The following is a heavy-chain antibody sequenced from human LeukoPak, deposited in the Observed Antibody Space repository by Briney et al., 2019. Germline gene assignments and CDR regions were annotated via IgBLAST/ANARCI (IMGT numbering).Heavy chain of an antibody. CDR3: AITGLAEGSTEYFQH. V-gene: IGHV4-59*08. CDR1: GGSISSYY. J-gene: IGHJ1*01. D-gene: IGHD1-14*01. Sequence: PSETLSLTCTVSGGSISSYYWSWIRQPPGKGLEWIGYIYYSGSTNYNPSLKSRVTISVDTSKNQFSLKLSPVTAADTDVYYCAITGLAEGSTEYFQHWGQGTLVTVSS. CDR2: IYYSGST.